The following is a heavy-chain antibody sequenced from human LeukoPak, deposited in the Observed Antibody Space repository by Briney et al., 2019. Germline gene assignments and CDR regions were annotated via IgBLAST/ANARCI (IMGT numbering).Heavy chain of an antibody. CDR1: GFTFSSCS. V-gene: IGHV3-48*04. J-gene: IGHJ4*02. CDR2: ISSSSDSM. CDR3: ARDPVPASSYFDY. D-gene: IGHD4-17*01. Sequence: PGGSLRLSCAASGFTFSSCSMNWVRQAPGKGLEWVSYISSSSDSMFYADSVKGRFTISGDNAKNLLYLQMNSLRAEDTAVYYCARDPVPASSYFDYWGQGTLVTVSS.